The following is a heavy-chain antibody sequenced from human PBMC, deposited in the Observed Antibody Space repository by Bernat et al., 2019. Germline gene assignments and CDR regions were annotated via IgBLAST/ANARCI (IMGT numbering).Heavy chain of an antibody. V-gene: IGHV4-34*01. Sequence: QVQLQQWGAGLLKPSETLSLTCAVYGGSFSGYYWSWIRQPPGKGLEWIGEINHSGSTNYNPSLKSRVTISVDTSKNPVSVKLSSVTAADTAVYYCARGVGSSWYSPWGQGTLVTVSS. CDR2: INHSGST. D-gene: IGHD6-13*01. CDR1: GGSFSGYY. CDR3: ARGVGSSWYSP. J-gene: IGHJ4*02.